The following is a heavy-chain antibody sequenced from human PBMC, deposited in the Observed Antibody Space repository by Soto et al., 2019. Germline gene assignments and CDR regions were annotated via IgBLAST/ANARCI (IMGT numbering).Heavy chain of an antibody. V-gene: IGHV3-9*01. Sequence: EVQLVESGGGLVQPGRSLRLSCAASGFTFDDYAMHWVRQAPGKGLEWVSGISWNSGSIGYADSVKGRFTISRDNAKNSLYLQMNSLRAEDTALYYCAKDSCSGGSCYSNYYYYMDVWGKGTTVTVSS. J-gene: IGHJ6*03. CDR3: AKDSCSGGSCYSNYYYYMDV. D-gene: IGHD2-15*01. CDR2: ISWNSGSI. CDR1: GFTFDDYA.